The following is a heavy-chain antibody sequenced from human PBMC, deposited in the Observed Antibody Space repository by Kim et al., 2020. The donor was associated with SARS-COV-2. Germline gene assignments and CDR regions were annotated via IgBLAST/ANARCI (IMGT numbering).Heavy chain of an antibody. V-gene: IGHV3-21*01. CDR1: GFTFSSYS. D-gene: IGHD7-27*01. CDR3: TREDDWGSRSTFDI. CDR2: ISSSSSSI. Sequence: GGSLRLSCAASGFTFSSYSMNWVRQAPGKGLEWVSSISSSSSSIHYADSVKGRFTISRDNAKNSLYLQMSSLRAEDTAVYYCTREDDWGSRSTFDIWGQGTMVTVSS. J-gene: IGHJ3*02.